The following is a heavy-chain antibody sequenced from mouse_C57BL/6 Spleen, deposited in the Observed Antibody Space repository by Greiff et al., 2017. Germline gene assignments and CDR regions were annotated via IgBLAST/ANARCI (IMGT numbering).Heavy chain of an antibody. CDR1: GYTFTDYE. Sequence: QVQLQQSGAELVRPGASVTLSCKASGYTFTDYEMHWVKQTPVHGLEWIGALDPETGGTAYNQKFKGQAILTADKSSSTAYMELRSLTSEDSAVYYCTRGGVVPNLCYAMDYWGQGTSVTVSS. CDR3: TRGGVVPNLCYAMDY. V-gene: IGHV1-15*01. CDR2: LDPETGGT. D-gene: IGHD1-1*01. J-gene: IGHJ4*01.